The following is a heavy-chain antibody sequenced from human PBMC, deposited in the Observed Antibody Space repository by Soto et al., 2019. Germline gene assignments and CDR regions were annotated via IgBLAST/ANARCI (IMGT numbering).Heavy chain of an antibody. CDR3: AKVYGVAEIAAAGTDFDY. CDR1: GFTFSSYA. CDR2: ISGSGGST. D-gene: IGHD6-13*01. V-gene: IGHV3-23*01. J-gene: IGHJ4*02. Sequence: GGSLRLSCAASGFTFSSYAMSWVRQAPGKGLEWVSAISGSGGSTYYADSVKGRFTISRDNSKNTLYLQMNSLRAEDTAVYYCAKVYGVAEIAAAGTDFDYWGQGTLVTVSS.